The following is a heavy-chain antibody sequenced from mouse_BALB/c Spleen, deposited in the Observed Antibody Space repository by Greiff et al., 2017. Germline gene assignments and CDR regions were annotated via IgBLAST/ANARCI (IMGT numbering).Heavy chain of an antibody. CDR2: ISSGGST. V-gene: IGHV5-6-5*01. CDR3: ARTTVEYFDV. D-gene: IGHD1-1*01. Sequence: DVQLVESGGGLVKPGGSLKLSCAASGFTFSSYAMSWVRQTPEKRLEWVASISSGGSTYYPDSVKGRFTISRDNARNILYLQMSSLRSEDTAMYYCARTTVEYFDVWGAGTTVTVSS. CDR1: GFTFSSYA. J-gene: IGHJ1*01.